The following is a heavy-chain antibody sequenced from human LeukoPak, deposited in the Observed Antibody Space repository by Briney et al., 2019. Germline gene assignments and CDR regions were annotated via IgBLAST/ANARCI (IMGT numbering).Heavy chain of an antibody. D-gene: IGHD3-10*01. CDR1: GFTFSSFW. CDR2: INSDGSST. CDR3: AREGTMVRGADY. J-gene: IGHJ4*02. V-gene: IGHV3-74*03. Sequence: PGGSLRLSCAASGFTFSSFWMPWVRPAPGKGLMWVSRINSDGSSTTYADSVKGRFTISRDNAKNTLYLHMSSLRAEDTAVYYCAREGTMVRGADYWGQGTLVTVSS.